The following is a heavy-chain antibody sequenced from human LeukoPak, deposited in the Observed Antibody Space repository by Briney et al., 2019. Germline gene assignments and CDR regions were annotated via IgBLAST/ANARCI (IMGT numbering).Heavy chain of an antibody. D-gene: IGHD3-10*01. Sequence: SETLSLTCTVSGGSISSYYWSWIRQPPGKGLEWIGYIYYSGSTNYNPSLKSRVTISVDTSKNQFSLKLSSVTAADTAVYYCARHYYGSGRYGMDVWGQGTTVAVSS. CDR3: ARHYYGSGRYGMDV. J-gene: IGHJ6*02. V-gene: IGHV4-59*08. CDR1: GGSISSYY. CDR2: IYYSGST.